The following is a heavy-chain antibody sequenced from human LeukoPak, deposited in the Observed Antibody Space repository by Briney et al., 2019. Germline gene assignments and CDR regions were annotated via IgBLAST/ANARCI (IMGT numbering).Heavy chain of an antibody. CDR3: AGGTDSSGWNV. CDR2: IIPIFGTA. Sequence: GASVNVSCKASGGTFSTYAISWVRQAPGQGLEWMGGIIPIFGTANYAQKFQGRVTITADESTSTAYMELSSLRSEDTAVYYCAGGTDSSGWNVWGQGTTVTVSS. V-gene: IGHV1-69*13. D-gene: IGHD6-19*01. J-gene: IGHJ6*02. CDR1: GGTFSTYA.